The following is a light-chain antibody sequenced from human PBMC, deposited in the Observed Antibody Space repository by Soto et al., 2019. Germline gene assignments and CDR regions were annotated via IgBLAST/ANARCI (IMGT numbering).Light chain of an antibody. Sequence: QAVVTQSSSASASLGSSVKLTCTLSSGHSSYIIAWHQQQPGKAPRYLMKLEGSGSYNKGSGVPDRFSGSSSGADRYLTISNLQFEDEADYYCETWGSNTQVFGGGTKVTVL. CDR1: SGHSSYI. J-gene: IGLJ2*01. CDR2: LEGSGSY. V-gene: IGLV4-60*02. CDR3: ETWGSNTQV.